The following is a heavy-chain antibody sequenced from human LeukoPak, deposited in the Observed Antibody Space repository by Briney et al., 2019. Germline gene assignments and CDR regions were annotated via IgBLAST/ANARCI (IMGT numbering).Heavy chain of an antibody. CDR2: ISSSGGTI. V-gene: IGHV3-48*03. CDR3: AKGSYGSGSYPDY. J-gene: IGHJ4*02. Sequence: GGSLRLSCAASGFTFSSYEMNWVRQAPGKGLEWVSYISSSGGTIYYADSVKGRFTISRDNAKNSLYLQMNSLRAEDMALYYCAKGSYGSGSYPDYWGQGTLVTVSS. D-gene: IGHD3-10*01. CDR1: GFTFSSYE.